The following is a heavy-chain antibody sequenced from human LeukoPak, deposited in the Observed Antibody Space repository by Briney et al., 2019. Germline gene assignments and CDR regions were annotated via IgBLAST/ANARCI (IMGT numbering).Heavy chain of an antibody. D-gene: IGHD5-18*01. CDR1: GFTFSSCS. Sequence: GGSLRLSCAASGFTFSSCSMNWVRQAPGKGLEWVSSISRSSNYIYYADSVKGRFTISRDNAKNSLYLQMNSLRAEDTAVYYCARDETWIQPSSSWGQGTLVTVSS. CDR2: ISRSSNYI. V-gene: IGHV3-21*01. CDR3: ARDETWIQPSSS. J-gene: IGHJ5*02.